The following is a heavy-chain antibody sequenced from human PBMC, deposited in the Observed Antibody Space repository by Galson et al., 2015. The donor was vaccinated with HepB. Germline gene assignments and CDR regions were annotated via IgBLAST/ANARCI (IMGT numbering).Heavy chain of an antibody. J-gene: IGHJ4*02. Sequence: SLRLSCAASGFTFGNYWLSWVRQAPGKGLEWVANIKQDGSEKHYVDSVKGRFTISRDNVKNSLYLQMNSLRAEDTAVYYCAREGSGWYVDSWGQGNLVTVSS. V-gene: IGHV3-7*01. D-gene: IGHD6-19*01. CDR3: AREGSGWYVDS. CDR1: GFTFGNYW. CDR2: IKQDGSEK.